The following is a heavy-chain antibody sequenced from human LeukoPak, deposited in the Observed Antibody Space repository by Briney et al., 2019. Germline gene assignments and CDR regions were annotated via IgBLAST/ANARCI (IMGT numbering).Heavy chain of an antibody. Sequence: GGSLRLSCAASGFTFSSYGMHWVRQAPGKGLEWVAVISYDGSNKYYADSVKGRFTISRDNSKNTLYLQMNSLRAEDTAVYYCARDGIRYLESPRWFDPWGQGTLVTVSS. CDR3: ARDGIRYLESPRWFDP. V-gene: IGHV3-30*03. CDR1: GFTFSSYG. D-gene: IGHD5-24*01. J-gene: IGHJ5*02. CDR2: ISYDGSNK.